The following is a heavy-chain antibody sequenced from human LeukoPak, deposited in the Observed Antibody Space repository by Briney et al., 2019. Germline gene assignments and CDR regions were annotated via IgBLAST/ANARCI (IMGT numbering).Heavy chain of an antibody. CDR1: GFTFGSYV. CDR2: ISYDGSNK. D-gene: IGHD3-16*01. J-gene: IGHJ6*02. Sequence: PGGSLRLSCAASGFTFGSYVMHWVRQAPGKGLEWVALISYDGSNKDFADSAKGRFTISRDNSKNTVYLQMNSLRPEDTAVYYCASEPGLSRGPDYAMDVWGQGTTVTVSS. CDR3: ASEPGLSRGPDYAMDV. V-gene: IGHV3-30-3*01.